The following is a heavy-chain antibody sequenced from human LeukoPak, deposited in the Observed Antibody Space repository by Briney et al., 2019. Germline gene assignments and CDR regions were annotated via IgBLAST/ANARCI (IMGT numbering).Heavy chain of an antibody. Sequence: VASVKVSCKASGYMFTGHYMQWVRQAPGQGLEWMGWINPNSGGTKYAEEFQGRLTMTRDTSISTAYMELSRLRSDDTAVYYCARSRHYYDSSGDFDYWGQGTLVTVSS. CDR3: ARSRHYYDSSGDFDY. CDR1: GYMFTGHY. J-gene: IGHJ4*02. D-gene: IGHD3-22*01. CDR2: INPNSGGT. V-gene: IGHV1-2*02.